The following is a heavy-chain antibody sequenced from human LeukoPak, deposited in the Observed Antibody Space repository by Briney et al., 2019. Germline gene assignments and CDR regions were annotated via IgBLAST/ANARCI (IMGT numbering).Heavy chain of an antibody. CDR2: IDHRGRA. CDR3: ARDVDTALMDV. D-gene: IGHD5-18*01. Sequence: SETLSLTCAVYGTSFSGYYWSWIRQPPGKGLEWIGDIDHRGRAKYNPSLKSRVSTSIDTSKNQFSLNLSSVTAADTAVYYCARDVDTALMDVWGEGTTVIVSS. CDR1: GTSFSGYY. J-gene: IGHJ6*04. V-gene: IGHV4-34*01.